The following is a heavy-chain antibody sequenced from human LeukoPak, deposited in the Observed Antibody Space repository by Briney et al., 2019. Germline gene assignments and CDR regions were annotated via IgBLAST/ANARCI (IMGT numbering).Heavy chain of an antibody. CDR1: GYTFTSYG. Sequence: ASVKVSCKASGYTFTSYGISWVRQAPGQGLEWMGWISAYNGNTNYAQKLQGRVTMTTDTSTSTAYMELRSLRSDDTAVYYCARDPPRIVVVVADTNYYGMDVWGQGTTVTVSS. J-gene: IGHJ6*02. CDR2: ISAYNGNT. D-gene: IGHD2-15*01. V-gene: IGHV1-18*01. CDR3: ARDPPRIVVVVADTNYYGMDV.